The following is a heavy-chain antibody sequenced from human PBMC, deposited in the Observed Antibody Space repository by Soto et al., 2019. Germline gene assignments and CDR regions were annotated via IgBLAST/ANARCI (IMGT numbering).Heavy chain of an antibody. V-gene: IGHV1-69*13. J-gene: IGHJ4*02. CDR3: ARDRGIAASLCFFDY. D-gene: IGHD6-13*01. Sequence: SVKLYCKTSGGTFSIDAISWGRKDNGQGLEWMGGIIPIFGTANYAQKFQGRVTITADESTSTAYMELSSLRSEDTAVYYCARDRGIAASLCFFDYWGQGTLVTVSS. CDR1: GGTFSIDA. CDR2: IIPIFGTA.